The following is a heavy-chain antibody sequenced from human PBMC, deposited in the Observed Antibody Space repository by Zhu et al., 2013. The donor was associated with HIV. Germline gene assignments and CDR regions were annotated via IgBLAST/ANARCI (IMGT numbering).Heavy chain of an antibody. J-gene: IGHJ4*02. CDR1: GGTFSSYA. CDR3: ARVPTTMMVIGGDYFDY. V-gene: IGHV1-69*01. CDR2: IIPIFGTI. Sequence: QVQLVQSGAEVKKPGSSVKVSCKASGGTFSSYAISWVRQAPGQGLEWMGGIIPIFGTINYAQKFQGRVTITADESTSTAYMEMSSLKSEDTAVYYCARVPTTMMVIGGDYFDYWGQGTLVTVSS. D-gene: IGHD3-22*01.